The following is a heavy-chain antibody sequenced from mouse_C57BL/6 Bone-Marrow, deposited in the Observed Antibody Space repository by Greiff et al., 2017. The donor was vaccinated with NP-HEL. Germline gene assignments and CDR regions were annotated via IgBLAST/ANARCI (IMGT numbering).Heavy chain of an antibody. CDR3: ASRNSNYNYAMDY. J-gene: IGHJ4*01. CDR2: IYPGSGST. D-gene: IGHD2-5*01. V-gene: IGHV1-55*01. Sequence: VQLQQPGAELVKPGASVKMSCKASGYTFTSYWITWVKQRPGQGLEWIGDIYPGSGSTNYNEKFKSKATLTVDTSSSTAYMQLSSLTSEDSAVYYCASRNSNYNYAMDYWGQGTSVTVSS. CDR1: GYTFTSYW.